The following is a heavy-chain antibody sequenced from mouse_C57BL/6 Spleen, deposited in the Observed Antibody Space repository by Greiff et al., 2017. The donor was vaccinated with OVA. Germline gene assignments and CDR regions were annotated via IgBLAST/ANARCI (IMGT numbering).Heavy chain of an antibody. Sequence: EVQGVESGGGLVKPGGSLKLSCAASGFTFSSYTMSWVRQTPEKRLEWVATISGGGGNTYYPDSVKGRFTISRDNAKNTLYLQMSSLRSEDTALYYCARHWVFYYAMDYWGQGTSVTVSS. CDR1: GFTFSSYT. CDR3: ARHWVFYYAMDY. CDR2: ISGGGGNT. V-gene: IGHV5-9*01. J-gene: IGHJ4*01.